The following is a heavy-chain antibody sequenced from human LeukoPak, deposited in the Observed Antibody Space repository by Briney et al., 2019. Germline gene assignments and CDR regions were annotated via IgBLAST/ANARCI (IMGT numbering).Heavy chain of an antibody. D-gene: IGHD4-23*01. V-gene: IGHV3-7*01. J-gene: IGHJ2*01. CDR3: ARRDYGGNDWYFDL. Sequence: GGSLRLSCAASGFTFSNYWMSWVRQAPGKGLEWVANIKQDGSEKYYVNSVKGRFTISRDNAKNSLYLQMNSLRAEDTAVYYCARRDYGGNDWYFDLWGRGTLVTVSS. CDR1: GFTFSNYW. CDR2: IKQDGSEK.